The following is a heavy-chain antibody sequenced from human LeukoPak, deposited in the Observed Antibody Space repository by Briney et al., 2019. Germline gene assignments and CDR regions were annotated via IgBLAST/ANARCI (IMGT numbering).Heavy chain of an antibody. CDR3: ARGPRLWFGDLSCDY. CDR2: ISYDGSNK. Sequence: GGSLRLSCAASGFTFSSYGMHWVRQAPGKGLEWVAVISYDGSNKYYADSVKGRFTISRDNSKNTLYLQMNSLRAEDTAVYYCARGPRLWFGDLSCDYWGQGTLVTVSS. CDR1: GFTFSSYG. D-gene: IGHD3-10*01. J-gene: IGHJ4*02. V-gene: IGHV3-30*03.